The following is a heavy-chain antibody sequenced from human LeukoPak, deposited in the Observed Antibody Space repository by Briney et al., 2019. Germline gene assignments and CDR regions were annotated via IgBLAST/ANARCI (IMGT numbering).Heavy chain of an antibody. D-gene: IGHD6-13*01. Sequence: GASVKVSCKASGGTFSSYAISWARQAPGQGLEWMGGIIPIFGTANYAQKFQGRVTITADESTSTAYMELNSLRSEDTAVYYCARAFYLAAAGTPFDYWGQGTLVTVSS. CDR3: ARAFYLAAAGTPFDY. J-gene: IGHJ4*02. CDR1: GGTFSSYA. V-gene: IGHV1-69*01. CDR2: IIPIFGTA.